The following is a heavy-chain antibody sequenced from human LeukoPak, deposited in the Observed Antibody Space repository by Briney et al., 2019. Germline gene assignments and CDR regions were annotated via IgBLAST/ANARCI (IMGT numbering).Heavy chain of an antibody. CDR2: INPNSGGT. CDR3: ARDSGYNGNDAFDI. D-gene: IGHD5-24*01. Sequence: ASVKVSCKASGYTFTGYYMHWVRQAPGQGLEWMGRINPNSGGTNYAQKFQGRVTMTRGTSISTAYMELSRLRSDDTAVYYCARDSGYNGNDAFDIWGQGTMVTVSS. J-gene: IGHJ3*02. CDR1: GYTFTGYY. V-gene: IGHV1-2*06.